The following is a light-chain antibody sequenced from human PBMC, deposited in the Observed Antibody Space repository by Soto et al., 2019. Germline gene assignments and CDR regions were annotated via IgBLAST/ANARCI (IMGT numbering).Light chain of an antibody. Sequence: DIQMTQSPSTLSASVGDRVTITCRASQSVRSWLAWYQQKPGKAPKFLIYDASTLESGVPSRFSGSGSGTEFTLTISSLQSEDFAVYFCQQYDNWPYTFGQGTKLEIK. J-gene: IGKJ2*01. V-gene: IGKV1-5*01. CDR1: QSVRSW. CDR3: QQYDNWPYT. CDR2: DAS.